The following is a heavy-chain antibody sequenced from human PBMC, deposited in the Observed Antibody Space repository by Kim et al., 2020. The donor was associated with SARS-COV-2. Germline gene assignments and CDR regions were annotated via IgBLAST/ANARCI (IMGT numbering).Heavy chain of an antibody. V-gene: IGHV4-59*13. CDR3: ARDRGYYGSGGEFDY. Sequence: SETLSLTCTVSGGSISSYYWSWIRQPSGKGLEWIGYIYYSGSTNYNPSLKSRVTISVDTSKNQFSLKLSSVTAADTAVYYCARDRGYYGSGGEFDYWGQGTLVTVSS. D-gene: IGHD3-10*01. CDR1: GGSISSYY. CDR2: IYYSGST. J-gene: IGHJ4*02.